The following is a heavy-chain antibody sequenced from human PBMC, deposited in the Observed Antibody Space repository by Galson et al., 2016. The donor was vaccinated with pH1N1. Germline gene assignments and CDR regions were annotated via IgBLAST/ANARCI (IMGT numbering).Heavy chain of an antibody. D-gene: IGHD3-10*01. CDR2: ISPIFGSI. CDR1: GGTFSNSA. Sequence: SVKVSCKASGGTFSNSAISWVRQAPGQGLEWMGGISPIFGSINYAQRFQGRVTITADIFTNTAYMEPSSLRSEDTAIYYCATAGPLVREILYYSYALDVWGQGTTVTVSS. CDR3: ATAGPLVREILYYSYALDV. V-gene: IGHV1-69*06. J-gene: IGHJ6*02.